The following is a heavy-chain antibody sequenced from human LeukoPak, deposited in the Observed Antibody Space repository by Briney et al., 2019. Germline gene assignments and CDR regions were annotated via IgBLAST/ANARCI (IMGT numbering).Heavy chain of an antibody. D-gene: IGHD5-18*01. CDR2: IRLNVGGT. J-gene: IGHJ4*02. CDR3: ARDPRGSSFGTGDY. Sequence: PGGSLRLFCAASGFTFDDYGMNWVSQAPGKGLGWLPGIRLNVGGTGYADSVDGSFSLSRDHATNSLYLQMNSLRADDTALYYCARDPRGSSFGTGDYWGQGTLVTVSS. V-gene: IGHV3-20*04. CDR1: GFTFDDYG.